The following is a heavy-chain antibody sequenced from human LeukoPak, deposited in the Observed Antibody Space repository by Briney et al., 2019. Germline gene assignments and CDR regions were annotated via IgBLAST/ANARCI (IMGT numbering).Heavy chain of an antibody. V-gene: IGHV4-59*01. CDR3: AGGLQDFDY. CDR1: GGSISSYY. D-gene: IGHD2-21*02. Sequence: SETLSLTCTVSGGSISSYYWSWIRQPPGKGLEWIGYIYYSGSTNYNPSLKSRVTISVDTSKNQFSLKLSSVTAADTAVYYCAGGLQDFDYWGQGTLVTGSS. CDR2: IYYSGST. J-gene: IGHJ4*02.